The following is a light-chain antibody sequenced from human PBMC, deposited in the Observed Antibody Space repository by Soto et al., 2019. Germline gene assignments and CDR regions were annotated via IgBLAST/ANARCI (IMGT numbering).Light chain of an antibody. V-gene: IGKV3-20*01. J-gene: IGKJ1*01. CDR1: ESISSSY. Sequence: EIVLTQSPGTLYLSPGERATLSCRASESISSSYLAWYQQRSGQAPRLLIYGASTRATGIPDRFSGSGSGTDFTLTISRLEPEDSAVYYCQQYGGSPRTFGQGTKVEIK. CDR2: GAS. CDR3: QQYGGSPRT.